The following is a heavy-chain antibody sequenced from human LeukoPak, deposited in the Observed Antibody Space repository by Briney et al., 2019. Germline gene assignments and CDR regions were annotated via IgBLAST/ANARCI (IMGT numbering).Heavy chain of an antibody. J-gene: IGHJ5*02. CDR1: GGSISSYY. CDR3: ARDGQQLVRGDWFDT. V-gene: IGHV4-59*12. D-gene: IGHD6-13*01. CDR2: IYYSGST. Sequence: PSETLSLTCTVSGGSISSYYWSWIRQPPGKGREWVGYIYYSGSTNYNPSLKSRVTISVDTSKNQFSLKLNSVTAADTAVYHCARDGQQLVRGDWFDTWGQGTLVTVSS.